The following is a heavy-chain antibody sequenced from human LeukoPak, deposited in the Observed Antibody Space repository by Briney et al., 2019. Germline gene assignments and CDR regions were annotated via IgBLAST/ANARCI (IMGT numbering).Heavy chain of an antibody. J-gene: IGHJ6*02. CDR2: ISGSGGST. CDR1: GFTFSSYA. CDR3: AKQSGPNYDILTGYYGDDYYYGMDV. Sequence: GALRLSCAASGFTFSSYAMSWVRQAPGKGLEWVSAISGSGGSTYYADSVKGRFTISRDNYKHTLYLQMNSLSAEDTAVYYCAKQSGPNYDILTGYYGDDYYYGMDVWGQGTTVTVSS. V-gene: IGHV3-23*01. D-gene: IGHD3-9*01.